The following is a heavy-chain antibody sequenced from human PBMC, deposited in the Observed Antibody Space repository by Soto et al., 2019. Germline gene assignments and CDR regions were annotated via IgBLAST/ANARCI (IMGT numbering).Heavy chain of an antibody. D-gene: IGHD3-22*01. V-gene: IGHV1-3*01. J-gene: IGHJ3*01. Sequence: VHLVQSGAEVKKPGASVKVSCRASGYTFTSDAMHWVRQAPGQGLEWLGWINVGTGYTTFSQKFEGRVCITRVTYASTAYMELSSLRSEDTAIYYCARAGAWGSNYDDAAFDAWGQGTKVTVSS. CDR3: ARAGAWGSNYDDAAFDA. CDR1: GYTFTSDA. CDR2: INVGTGYT.